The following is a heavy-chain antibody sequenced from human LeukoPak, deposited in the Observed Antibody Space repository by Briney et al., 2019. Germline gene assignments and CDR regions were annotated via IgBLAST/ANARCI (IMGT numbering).Heavy chain of an antibody. Sequence: SETLSLTCAVSGYSISSGYYWGWIRQPPGKGLEWIGNIYHSGSTYYNPSLKSRVTISVDTSKNQFSLKLSSVTAADTAVYYCARSLYCSGGSCYFDYWGQGTLVTVSS. D-gene: IGHD2-15*01. V-gene: IGHV4-38-2*01. CDR1: GYSISSGYY. CDR2: IYHSGST. CDR3: ARSLYCSGGSCYFDY. J-gene: IGHJ4*02.